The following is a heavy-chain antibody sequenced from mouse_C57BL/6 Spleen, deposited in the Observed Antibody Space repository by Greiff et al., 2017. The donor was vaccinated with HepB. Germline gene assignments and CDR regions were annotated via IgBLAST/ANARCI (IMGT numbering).Heavy chain of an antibody. V-gene: IGHV1-22*01. CDR1: GYTFTDYN. CDR2: INPNNGGT. Sequence: DVQLQESGPELVKPGASVKMSCKASGYTFTDYNMHWVKQSHGKSLEWIGYINPNNGGTSYNQKFKGKATLTVNKSSSTAYMELRSLTSEDSAVYYCARDWDEAMDYWGQGTSVTVSS. J-gene: IGHJ4*01. CDR3: ARDWDEAMDY. D-gene: IGHD4-1*01.